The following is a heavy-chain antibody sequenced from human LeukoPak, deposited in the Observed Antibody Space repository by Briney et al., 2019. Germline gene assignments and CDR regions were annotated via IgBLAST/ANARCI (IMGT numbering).Heavy chain of an antibody. CDR2: INPSSGGT. D-gene: IGHD3-9*01. V-gene: IGHV1-2*02. CDR3: ARDLGYDILTIPGFDY. Sequence: GASVKVSCKASGYTFTGYYMHWVRQAPGQGLEWMGWINPSSGGTNYAQKFQGRVTMTRDTSISTAYMELSRLRSDDTAVYYCARDLGYDILTIPGFDYWGQGTLVTVSS. CDR1: GYTFTGYY. J-gene: IGHJ4*02.